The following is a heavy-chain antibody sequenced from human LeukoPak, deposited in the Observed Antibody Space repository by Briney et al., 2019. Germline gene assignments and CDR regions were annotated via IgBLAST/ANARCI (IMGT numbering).Heavy chain of an antibody. D-gene: IGHD3-22*01. V-gene: IGHV3-23*01. CDR1: GFTFSSFS. J-gene: IGHJ4*02. CDR3: AKGPSHYDSSGYYDY. CDR2: LSPSGAAT. Sequence: GGSLRLSCAASGFTFSSFSMNWVRQAPGKGLEWVSTLSPSGAATYYADSVKGRFTISRDNSQNTLYLQMNSLRAEDTAVYYCAKGPSHYDSSGYYDYWGQGTLVTVSS.